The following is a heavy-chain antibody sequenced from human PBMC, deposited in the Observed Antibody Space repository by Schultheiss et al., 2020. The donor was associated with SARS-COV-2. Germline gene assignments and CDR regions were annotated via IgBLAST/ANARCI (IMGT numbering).Heavy chain of an antibody. CDR1: GFTFSSYG. J-gene: IGHJ4*02. D-gene: IGHD3-22*01. V-gene: IGHV3-33*01. CDR3: ARAPPENYYDSSGYPDY. Sequence: GESLKISCAASGFTFSSYGMHWVRQAPGKGLEWVAVIWYDGSNKYYADSVKGRFTISRDNSKNTLYLQMNSLRAEDTAVYYCARAPPENYYDSSGYPDYWGQGTLVTVSS. CDR2: IWYDGSNK.